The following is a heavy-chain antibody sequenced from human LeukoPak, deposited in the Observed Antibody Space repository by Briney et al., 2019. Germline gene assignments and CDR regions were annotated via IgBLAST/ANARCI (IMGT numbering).Heavy chain of an antibody. Sequence: PGGSLRLSCVASGFTFSNYAMSWIRQAPGKGLEWVSYISSSGSTIYYADSVKGRFTISRDNAKNSLYLQMNSLRAEDTAVYYCARSPRYSGDWFDPWGQGTLVTVSS. CDR3: ARSPRYSGDWFDP. D-gene: IGHD2-15*01. J-gene: IGHJ5*02. V-gene: IGHV3-11*01. CDR1: GFTFSNYA. CDR2: ISSSGSTI.